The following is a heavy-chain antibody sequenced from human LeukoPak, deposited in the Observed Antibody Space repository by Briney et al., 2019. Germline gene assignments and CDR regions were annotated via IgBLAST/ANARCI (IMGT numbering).Heavy chain of an antibody. D-gene: IGHD6-13*01. J-gene: IGHJ3*02. CDR1: GYTFTDYY. CDR3: ARAHSSSWYLDAFDI. CDR2: INSNSGET. V-gene: IGHV1-2*02. Sequence: ASVKVSCKTSGYTFTDYYIHWVRQAPGQGLEWMGWINSNSGETEYARAFQGRVTMTRDTSISTAYMELSRLRSDDTAVYYCARAHSSSWYLDAFDIWGQGTMVTVSS.